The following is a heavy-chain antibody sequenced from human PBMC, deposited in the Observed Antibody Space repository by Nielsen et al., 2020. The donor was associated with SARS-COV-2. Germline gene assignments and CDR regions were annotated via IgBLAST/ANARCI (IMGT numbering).Heavy chain of an antibody. D-gene: IGHD3-22*01. CDR2: IYYSGGT. J-gene: IGHJ6*02. Sequence: SETLSLTCTVSGGSINSYYWSWIRQPPGKGLEWIGYIYYSGGTNYNPSLRSRVTISVDTSKNQFSLRLSSVTAADTAVYYCARDQIGKDSRGYLFYYYGMDVWGQGTTVIVSS. V-gene: IGHV4-59*12. CDR3: ARDQIGKDSRGYLFYYYGMDV. CDR1: GGSINSYY.